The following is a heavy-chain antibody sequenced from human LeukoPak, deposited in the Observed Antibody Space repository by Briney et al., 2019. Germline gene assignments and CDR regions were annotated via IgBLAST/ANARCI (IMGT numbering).Heavy chain of an antibody. CDR2: ISYDGSNK. CDR3: AKDRFFHDSSGFVYFQH. CDR1: GFTFSSYG. J-gene: IGHJ1*01. D-gene: IGHD3-22*01. V-gene: IGHV3-30*18. Sequence: GGSLRLSCAASGFTFSSYGMHWVRQAPGKGLEWVAVISYDGSNKYYADSVKGRFTISRDNFKDTLYLQMNSLRAEDTAVYYCAKDRFFHDSSGFVYFQHWGQGTLVTVSS.